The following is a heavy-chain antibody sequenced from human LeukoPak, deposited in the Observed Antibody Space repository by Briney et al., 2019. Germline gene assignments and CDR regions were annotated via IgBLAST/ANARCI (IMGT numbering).Heavy chain of an antibody. CDR3: AKEKQRNFDS. CDR1: GFTFSNYA. V-gene: IGHV3-23*01. CDR2: ISGSGDGT. J-gene: IGHJ4*02. Sequence: GGSLRLSCAASGFTFSNYAMSWVRQAPGKGLEWVSGISGSGDGTYYGDSVKGRFTISRDNSKNTLYLQMNSLRAEDTAVYYCAKEKQRNFDSWGQGTLVTVSP.